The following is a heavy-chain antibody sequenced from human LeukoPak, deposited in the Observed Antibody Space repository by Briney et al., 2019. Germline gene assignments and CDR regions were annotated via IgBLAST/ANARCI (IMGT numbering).Heavy chain of an antibody. Sequence: PSETLSLTCSVSDDSITMYYWTWIRQPPGKGLEWIGYVDHTGSTNFNPSLNGRVSISRDTTKNLFSLRLRSVTAADTAVYYCARGRRIVVVLGATRAHRDYYMDVWGKGTTVTVSS. CDR2: VDHTGST. CDR1: DDSITMYY. D-gene: IGHD2-15*01. J-gene: IGHJ6*03. V-gene: IGHV4-59*12. CDR3: ARGRRIVVVLGATRAHRDYYMDV.